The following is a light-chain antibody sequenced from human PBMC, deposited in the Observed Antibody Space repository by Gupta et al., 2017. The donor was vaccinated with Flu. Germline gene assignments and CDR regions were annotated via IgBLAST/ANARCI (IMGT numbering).Light chain of an antibody. V-gene: IGLV3-21*02. CDR1: NIGRKS. J-gene: IGLJ2*01. CDR2: DDS. CDR3: QGWDGSSDLVV. Sequence: SYVLTQPPSVSVAPGQTARITCGGNNIGRKSVHWYQQKPGQAPVLVVYDDSDRPSGLPERFSGSNSGNTATLTISRVEAGDEADYYCQGWDGSSDLVVFGGGTKLTVL.